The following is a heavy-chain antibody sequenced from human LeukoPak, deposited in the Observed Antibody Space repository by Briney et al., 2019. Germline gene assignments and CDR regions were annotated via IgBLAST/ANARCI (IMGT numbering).Heavy chain of an antibody. V-gene: IGHV1-18*01. CDR2: ISGNTGTI. Sequence: ASVKVSCKASGYNFLNYGISWVRQAPGQGLEWMGWISGNTGTINYAQKFQARATMTRDTSTSTAYMELRSLRSDDTAVYFCARRFLNSHPIYYYMDVWAKGTPVIVSS. CDR1: GYNFLNYG. J-gene: IGHJ6*03. CDR3: ARRFLNSHPIYYYMDV. D-gene: IGHD2-21*01.